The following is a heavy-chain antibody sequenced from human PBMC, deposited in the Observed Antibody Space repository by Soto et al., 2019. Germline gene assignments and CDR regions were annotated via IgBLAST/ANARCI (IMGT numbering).Heavy chain of an antibody. V-gene: IGHV3-23*01. CDR2: ISGSGGST. Sequence: GGSLRLSCAASGFTFSSYAMSWVRQAPGKGLEWVSAISGSGGSTYYADSVKGRFTISRDNSKNTLYLQMNSLRAEDTAVYYCAKDLTQYYDFWSVSMDVWGQGTTVTVS. D-gene: IGHD3-3*01. CDR3: AKDLTQYYDFWSVSMDV. CDR1: GFTFSSYA. J-gene: IGHJ6*02.